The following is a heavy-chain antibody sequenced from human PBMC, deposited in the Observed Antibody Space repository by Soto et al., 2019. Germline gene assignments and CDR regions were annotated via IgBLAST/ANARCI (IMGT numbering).Heavy chain of an antibody. CDR2: IIPILGIA. CDR1: GGTFSSYT. J-gene: IGHJ4*02. D-gene: IGHD4-17*01. V-gene: IGHV1-69*08. Sequence: QVQLVQSGAEVKKPGSSVKVSCKASGGTFSSYTISWVRQAPGQGLEWMGRIIPILGIANYAQKFQGRVXMXGDKSTRTAYMELSSLRSEDTAVYYCARDDDYGADYWGQGTLVTVSS. CDR3: ARDDDYGADY.